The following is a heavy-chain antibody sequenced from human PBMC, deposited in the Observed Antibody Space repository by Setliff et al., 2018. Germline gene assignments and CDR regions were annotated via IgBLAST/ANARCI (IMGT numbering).Heavy chain of an antibody. D-gene: IGHD3-3*01. J-gene: IGHJ4*02. CDR1: GGSISSSNW. V-gene: IGHV4-4*02. Sequence: GTLSLTCAVSGGSISSSNWWSWVRQPPGKGLEWIGEIYYSGRTYYNPSLKSRVTISVDTSKNQFSLKLSSVTAADTAVYYCARRETYYNFWSGYYAYWGQGTLVTVSS. CDR2: IYYSGRT. CDR3: ARRETYYNFWSGYYAY.